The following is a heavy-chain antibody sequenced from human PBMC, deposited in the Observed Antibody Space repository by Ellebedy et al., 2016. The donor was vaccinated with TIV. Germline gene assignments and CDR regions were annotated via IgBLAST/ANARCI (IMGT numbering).Heavy chain of an antibody. V-gene: IGHV4-34*01. CDR2: INHSGST. CDR3: ARTSIAARPRNYYYYYMDV. Sequence: GSLRLXCAVYGGSFSGYYWSWIRQPPGKGLEWIGEINHSGSTNYNPSLKSRVTISVDTSKNQFSLKLSSVTAADTAVYYCARTSIAARPRNYYYYYMDVWGKGTTVTVSS. CDR1: GGSFSGYY. J-gene: IGHJ6*03. D-gene: IGHD6-6*01.